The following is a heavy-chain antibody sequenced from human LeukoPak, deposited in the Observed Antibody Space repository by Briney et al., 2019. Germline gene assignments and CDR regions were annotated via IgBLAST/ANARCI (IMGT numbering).Heavy chain of an antibody. V-gene: IGHV4-34*01. Sequence: SETLSLTCAVYGWSFNDYYWNWIRQPPGKRLEWIGEINARGDTNYNPSLKSRVTISVDTSKKQFSLRLTSMVAADTALYYCARGQVPAARGYNWFDPWGQGTLVTVSS. CDR2: INARGDT. J-gene: IGHJ5*02. CDR3: ARGQVPAARGYNWFDP. CDR1: GWSFNDYY. D-gene: IGHD2-2*01.